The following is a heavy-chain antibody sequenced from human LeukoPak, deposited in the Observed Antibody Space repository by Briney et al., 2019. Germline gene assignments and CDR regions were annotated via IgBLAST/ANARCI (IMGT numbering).Heavy chain of an antibody. J-gene: IGHJ4*02. CDR1: GFTVSSNY. D-gene: IGHD3-9*01. Sequence: GGSLRLSCAASGFTVSSNYMSWVRQAPGKGLEWVSVIYSGGSTYYADSVKGRFTISRGNSKNTLYLQMNSLRAEDTAVYYCAKVYYDILTGYFLFDYWGQGTLVTVSS. CDR2: IYSGGST. CDR3: AKVYYDILTGYFLFDY. V-gene: IGHV3-53*01.